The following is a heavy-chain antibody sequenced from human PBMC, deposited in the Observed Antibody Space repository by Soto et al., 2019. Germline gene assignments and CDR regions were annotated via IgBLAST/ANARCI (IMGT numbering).Heavy chain of an antibody. CDR2: ISAYNGNT. Sequence: ASVKVCCKASGYTFTSYCISWVRQAPGQGLEWMGWISAYNGNTNYAQKLQGRVTMTTDTSTSTAYMELRSLRSDDTAVYYCARARYYDSSGYYDDYWGQGTLVTVSS. V-gene: IGHV1-18*01. CDR1: GYTFTSYC. CDR3: ARARYYDSSGYYDDY. D-gene: IGHD3-22*01. J-gene: IGHJ4*02.